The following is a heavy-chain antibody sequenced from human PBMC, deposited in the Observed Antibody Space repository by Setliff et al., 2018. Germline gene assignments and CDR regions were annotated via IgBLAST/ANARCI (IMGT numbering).Heavy chain of an antibody. J-gene: IGHJ4*02. CDR3: ARDGGEY. D-gene: IGHD3-16*01. CDR2: IYYSGST. V-gene: IGHV4-59*11. Sequence: SETLSLTCTVSGGSISSHYWSWIRQPPGKGLEWIGYIYYSGSTYYNPSLKSRVTISVDTSKNQFSLKLSSVTAADTAVYYCARDGGEYWGQGTLVTVS. CDR1: GGSISSHY.